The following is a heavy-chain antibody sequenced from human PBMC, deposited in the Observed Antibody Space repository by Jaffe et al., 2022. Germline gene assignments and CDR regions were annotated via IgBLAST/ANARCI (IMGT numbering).Heavy chain of an antibody. CDR2: LNSDVSTT. D-gene: IGHD1-1*01. Sequence: EVQLVESGGGLVQPGGSLRLSCAASGFTFSSYWMHWVRQAPGKGLVWVSRLNSDVSTTNYADSVKGRFTISRDNAKNTLYLHMNSLRAEDTAVYYCVRGPNWNPAHFDYWGQGTLVTVSS. V-gene: IGHV3-74*01. CDR3: VRGPNWNPAHFDY. CDR1: GFTFSSYW. J-gene: IGHJ4*02.